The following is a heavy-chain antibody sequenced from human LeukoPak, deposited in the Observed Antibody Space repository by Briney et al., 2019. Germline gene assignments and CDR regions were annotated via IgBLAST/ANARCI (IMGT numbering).Heavy chain of an antibody. CDR2: IWYDGSNK. V-gene: IGHV3-33*06. D-gene: IGHD3-10*01. CDR3: AKAFRRGYYYYYMDV. CDR1: GFTFSSYG. Sequence: GGSLRLSCAASGFTFSSYGMHWVRQAPGKGLEWGAVIWYDGSNKYYADSVKGRFTISRDNSKNTLYLQMNSLRAEDTAVYYCAKAFRRGYYYYYMDVRGKGTTVTVSS. J-gene: IGHJ6*03.